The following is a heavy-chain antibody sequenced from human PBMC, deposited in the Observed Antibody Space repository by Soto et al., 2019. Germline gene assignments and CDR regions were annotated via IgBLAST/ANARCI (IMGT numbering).Heavy chain of an antibody. CDR3: ARGFLVVVPAAARGAFDI. Sequence: ASVKVSCKASGYTFTSYYMHWVRQAPGQGLEWMGIINPSGGSTSYAQKFQGRVTMTRDTSTSTVYMELSSLRSEDTAVYYCARGFLVVVPAAARGAFDIWGQGTMVTVSS. V-gene: IGHV1-46*03. CDR2: INPSGGST. CDR1: GYTFTSYY. J-gene: IGHJ3*02. D-gene: IGHD2-2*01.